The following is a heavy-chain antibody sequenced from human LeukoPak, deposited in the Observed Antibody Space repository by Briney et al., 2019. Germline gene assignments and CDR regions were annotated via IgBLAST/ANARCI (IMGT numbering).Heavy chain of an antibody. CDR3: ARESMGGNLGDFDY. Sequence: GASVKVSCKASGYTFTSYDINWVRQATGQGLEWMGWMNPNSGNTGYSQKFQGRVTMTRNTSISTAYMELSSLRSEDTAVYYCARESMGGNLGDFDYWGQGTLVTVSS. CDR1: GYTFTSYD. V-gene: IGHV1-8*01. CDR2: MNPNSGNT. J-gene: IGHJ4*02. D-gene: IGHD4-23*01.